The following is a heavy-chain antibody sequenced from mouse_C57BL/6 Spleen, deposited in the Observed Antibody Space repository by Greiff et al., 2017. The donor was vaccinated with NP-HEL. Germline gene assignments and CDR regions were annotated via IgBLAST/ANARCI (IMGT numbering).Heavy chain of an antibody. CDR1: GFTFSSYA. CDR2: ISDGGSYT. CDR3: ARVTTVVATGYFDV. D-gene: IGHD1-1*01. V-gene: IGHV5-4*01. Sequence: EVHLVESGGGLVKPGGSLKLSCAASGFTFSSYAMSWVRQTPEKRLEWVATISDGGSYTYYPDNVKGRFTISRDNAKNNLYLQMSHLKSEDTAMYYCARVTTVVATGYFDVWGTGTTVTVSS. J-gene: IGHJ1*03.